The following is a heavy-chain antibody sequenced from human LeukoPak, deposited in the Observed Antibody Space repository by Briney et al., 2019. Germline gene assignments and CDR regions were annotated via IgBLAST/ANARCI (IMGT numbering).Heavy chain of an antibody. V-gene: IGHV1-69*04. CDR1: GRTFSSYA. CDR2: IIPILGIA. CDR3: ARTRPTDYYGSGSYGEDTDY. D-gene: IGHD3-10*01. J-gene: IGHJ4*02. Sequence: GASVKLSCKASGRTFSSYAISWVRHAPGQGLEWMGRIIPILGIANYAQKFQGRVTITADKSTSTAYMELSSLRSEDTAVYYCARTRPTDYYGSGSYGEDTDYWGQGTLVTVSS.